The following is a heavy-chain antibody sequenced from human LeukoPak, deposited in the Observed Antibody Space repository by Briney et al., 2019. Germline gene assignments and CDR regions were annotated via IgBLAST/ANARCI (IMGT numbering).Heavy chain of an antibody. Sequence: GGSLRLSCEASGFTFSSNNIHWVRQAPGKGLEWVAVISYDGSNKYYADSVKGRFTISRDNSKNTLYLQMNSLRAEDTAVYYCARDRGIARYYFDYWGQGTLVTVSS. J-gene: IGHJ4*02. V-gene: IGHV3-30-3*01. CDR3: ARDRGIARYYFDY. D-gene: IGHD6-13*01. CDR1: GFTFSSNN. CDR2: ISYDGSNK.